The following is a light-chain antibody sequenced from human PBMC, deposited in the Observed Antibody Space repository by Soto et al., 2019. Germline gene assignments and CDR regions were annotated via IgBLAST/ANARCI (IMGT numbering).Light chain of an antibody. Sequence: DIQMTQSPSSLSASVGDRVTITCRASQSISSYLNWYQQKPGKAPKLLIYAASNLQTGVPSRFSGSGSGTDFTLTISSLQPEDFATYYCQQRYSSSWTFGQGTKVEIK. CDR3: QQRYSSSWT. V-gene: IGKV1-39*01. CDR2: AAS. CDR1: QSISSY. J-gene: IGKJ1*01.